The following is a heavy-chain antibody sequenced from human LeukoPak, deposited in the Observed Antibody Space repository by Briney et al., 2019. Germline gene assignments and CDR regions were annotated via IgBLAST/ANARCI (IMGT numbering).Heavy chain of an antibody. Sequence: PSQTLSLTCAVSGGSISSGGYSWSWIRQPPGKGLEWIGYNYHSGSTYYNPSLKSRVTISVDRSKNQFSLKLSSVTAADTAVYYCARTDYGIYGMDVWGQGTTVTVSS. J-gene: IGHJ6*02. CDR2: NYHSGST. D-gene: IGHD4-17*01. CDR1: GGSISSGGYS. V-gene: IGHV4-30-2*01. CDR3: ARTDYGIYGMDV.